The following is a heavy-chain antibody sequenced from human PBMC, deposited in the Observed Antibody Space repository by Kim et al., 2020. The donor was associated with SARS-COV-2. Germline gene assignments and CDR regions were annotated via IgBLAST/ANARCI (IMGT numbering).Heavy chain of an antibody. CDR2: IYYSGST. Sequence: SETLSLTCTVSGGSISSSSYYWGWIRQPPGKGLEWIGSIYYSGSTYYNPSLKSRVTISVDTSKNQFSLKLSSVTAADTAVYYCARLRPPTNVYQLLPTEDDFDYWGQGTLVTVSS. CDR1: GGSISSSSYY. D-gene: IGHD2-2*01. CDR3: ARLRPPTNVYQLLPTEDDFDY. V-gene: IGHV4-39*01. J-gene: IGHJ4*02.